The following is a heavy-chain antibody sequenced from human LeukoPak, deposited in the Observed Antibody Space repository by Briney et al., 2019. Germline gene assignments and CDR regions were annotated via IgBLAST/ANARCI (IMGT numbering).Heavy chain of an antibody. CDR1: GGTFSSYA. CDR3: ARDQYYDSKGWFDP. CDR2: IIPIFGTT. D-gene: IGHD3-22*01. V-gene: IGHV1-69*06. J-gene: IGHJ5*02. Sequence: SVKVSCKASGGTFSSYAISWVRQAPGQGLEWMGGIIPIFGTTNYAQKFQDRVTITADKSTSTAYMELRSLRSDDTAVYYCARDQYYDSKGWFDPWGQGTLVTVSS.